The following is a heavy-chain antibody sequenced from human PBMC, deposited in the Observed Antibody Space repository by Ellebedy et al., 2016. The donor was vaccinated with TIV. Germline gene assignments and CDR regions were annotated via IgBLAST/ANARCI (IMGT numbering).Heavy chain of an antibody. D-gene: IGHD3-9*01. CDR1: GDSITSSTYL. V-gene: IGHV4-39*07. CDR2: IHDRGTT. CDR3: ARAIHFDWLLPPAFDY. J-gene: IGHJ4*02. Sequence: MPSETLSLTCTVSGDSITSSTYLWGWIRQPPGKGLEWIATIHDRGTTYYNPSLKSRVTISVDTSKNQFSLRLNSVPAADTAIYYCARAIHFDWLLPPAFDYWGRGALVTVSS.